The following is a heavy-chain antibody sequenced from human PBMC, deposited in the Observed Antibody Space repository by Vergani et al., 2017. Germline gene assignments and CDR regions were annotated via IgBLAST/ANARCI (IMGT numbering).Heavy chain of an antibody. Sequence: QVQLQESGPGLVKPSETLSLTCTVSGGSISSYYWSWIRQPPGKGLEWIGEINHSGSTNYNPSLKSRVTISVDTSKNQFSLTLSSVTAADTAVYYCRGGCDSSGYSLHYGMDVWGQGSTVTVS. J-gene: IGHJ6*02. D-gene: IGHD3-22*01. CDR2: INHSGST. CDR1: GGSISSYY. CDR3: RGGCDSSGYSLHYGMDV. V-gene: IGHV4-34*01.